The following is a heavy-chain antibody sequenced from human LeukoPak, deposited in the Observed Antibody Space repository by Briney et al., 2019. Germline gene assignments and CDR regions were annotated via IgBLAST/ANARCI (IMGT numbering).Heavy chain of an antibody. CDR1: GFTFSSYW. CDR3: ARERSSYSSSSGVGYYYYGMDV. V-gene: IGHV3-74*01. J-gene: IGHJ6*02. D-gene: IGHD6-6*01. CDR2: INSDGSST. Sequence: GGSLRLSCAASGFTFSSYWMRWVRQAPGKGLVWVSRINSDGSSTSYADSVKGRFTISRDNAKNTLYLQMNSLRAEDTAVYYCARERSSYSSSSGVGYYYYGMDVWGQGTTVTVSS.